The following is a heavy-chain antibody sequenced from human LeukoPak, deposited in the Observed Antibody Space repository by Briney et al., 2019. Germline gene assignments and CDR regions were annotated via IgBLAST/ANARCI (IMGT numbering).Heavy chain of an antibody. CDR3: ARDNDNHAFDI. CDR2: ISSSSSYI. J-gene: IGHJ3*02. Sequence: PGGSLRPSCAASGFTFSSYSMNWVRQAPRQGLDWVSSISSSSSYICYADSVKGRFTISRDNAKNSLYLQMNSLRAEDTAVYYCARDNDNHAFDIWGQGTMVTVSS. CDR1: GFTFSSYS. D-gene: IGHD1-14*01. V-gene: IGHV3-21*01.